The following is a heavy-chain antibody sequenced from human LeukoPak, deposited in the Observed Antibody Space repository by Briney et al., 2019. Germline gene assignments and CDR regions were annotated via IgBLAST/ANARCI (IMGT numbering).Heavy chain of an antibody. Sequence: GGALRLSCAASGFTFSNYWMRWVRQAPGKGLEWVANIRQDGREKFYVHSVKRRFTISRDNYKSSLYLQMNSLRGEDTAVYFCARVAGSWELILWGQGTLVTVS. CDR3: ARVAGSWELIL. J-gene: IGHJ4*02. CDR1: GFTFSNYW. V-gene: IGHV3-7*01. CDR2: IRQDGREK. D-gene: IGHD2-15*01.